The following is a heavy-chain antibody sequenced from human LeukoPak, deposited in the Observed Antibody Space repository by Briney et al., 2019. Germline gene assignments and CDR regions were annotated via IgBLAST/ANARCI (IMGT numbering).Heavy chain of an antibody. CDR1: GFTFSTYW. CDR2: INQDGSER. CDR3: AKAIFPVVPAAVPFDY. D-gene: IGHD2-2*01. V-gene: IGHV3-7*03. Sequence: GGSLRLSCAASGFTFSTYWMNWVRQAPGKGLEWVANINQDGSERHCVDSVKGRFTISRDNSKNTLYLQMNSLRAEDTAVYYCAKAIFPVVPAAVPFDYWGQGTLVTVSS. J-gene: IGHJ4*02.